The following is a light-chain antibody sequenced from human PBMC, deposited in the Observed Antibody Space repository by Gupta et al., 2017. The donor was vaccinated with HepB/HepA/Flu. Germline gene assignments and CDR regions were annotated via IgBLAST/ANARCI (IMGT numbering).Light chain of an antibody. V-gene: IGLV3-1*01. CDR3: QAWDSSTGV. CDR2: QDS. Sequence: SYELTQPPSGSVSPGETASITCSGDKLGDKYACWYQQKPGQSPVLVIYQDSKRPSGIPERFSGSNSGNTATLTISGTQAMDEADYYCQAWDSSTGVFGGGTKLTV. J-gene: IGLJ2*01. CDR1: KLGDKY.